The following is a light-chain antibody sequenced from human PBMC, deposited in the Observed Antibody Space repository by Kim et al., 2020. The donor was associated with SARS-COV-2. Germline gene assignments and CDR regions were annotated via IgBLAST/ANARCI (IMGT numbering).Light chain of an antibody. V-gene: IGLV3-9*01. CDR1: NIGSKN. CDR2: RDS. CDR3: QVWDSNTVV. Sequence: SYELTQPLSVSVALGQTARITCGGNNIGSKNVHWYQQKPGQAPVLVIHRDSDRPSGIPERFSGSNSGNTATLTISRAQAADEADYYCQVWDSNTVVFGTGTQLTVL. J-gene: IGLJ1*01.